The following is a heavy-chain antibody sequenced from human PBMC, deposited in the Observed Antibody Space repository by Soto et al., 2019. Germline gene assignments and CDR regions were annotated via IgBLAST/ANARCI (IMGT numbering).Heavy chain of an antibody. D-gene: IGHD2-2*01. CDR2: ISLYSDGT. CDR3: ARGAPGSEAWLGP. Sequence: PSVKVSCKASGGPFSRYGITWVRQAPGQPFEWLGWISLYSDGTNYGQELRGRVSTTTDTSTATAYMELRRLRSDDTAVYYCARGAPGSEAWLGPGGQGTLVTASS. CDR1: GGPFSRYG. J-gene: IGHJ5*02. V-gene: IGHV1-18*01.